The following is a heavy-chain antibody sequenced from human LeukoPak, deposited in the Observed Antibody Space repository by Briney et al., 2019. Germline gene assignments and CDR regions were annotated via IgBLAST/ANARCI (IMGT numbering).Heavy chain of an antibody. V-gene: IGHV1-2*02. CDR3: ACNPPYCTSTSCYNDY. Sequence: ASVKVSCKASGYTFTIYYMHWVRQALGQGLEWMGWINPNSGGTTYAQRFQGRVTMTRDTSISTAYMELSGLTSDDTAVYYCACNPPYCTSTSCYNDYWGQGTLVTVSS. D-gene: IGHD2-2*02. J-gene: IGHJ4*02. CDR2: INPNSGGT. CDR1: GYTFTIYY.